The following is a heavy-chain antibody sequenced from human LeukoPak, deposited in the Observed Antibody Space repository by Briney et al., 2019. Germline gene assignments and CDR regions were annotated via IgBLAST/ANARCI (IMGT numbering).Heavy chain of an antibody. V-gene: IGHV4-4*07. CDR3: AREAYSSSPGAFDI. CDR2: IYTSGST. D-gene: IGHD6-6*01. CDR1: GGSISSYY. Sequence: PSETLSLTCTVSGGSISSYYWGWIRQPAGKGLEWIGRIYTSGSTNYNPSLKSRVTMSVDTSKNQFPLKLSSVTAADTAVYYCAREAYSSSPGAFDIWGQGTMVTVSS. J-gene: IGHJ3*02.